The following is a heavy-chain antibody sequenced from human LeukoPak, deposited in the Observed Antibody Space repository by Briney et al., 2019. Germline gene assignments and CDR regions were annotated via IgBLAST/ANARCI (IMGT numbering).Heavy chain of an antibody. CDR3: ARDRAVWGSYRFIDY. J-gene: IGHJ4*02. D-gene: IGHD3-16*02. CDR2: ISSSSSYI. V-gene: IGHV3-21*01. Sequence: GGSLRLSCAASGFTFSSYSMNWVRQAPGKGLEWVSSISSSSSYIYYADSVKGRFTISRDNVKNSLYLQMNSLRAEDTAVYYCARDRAVWGSYRFIDYWGQGTLVTVSS. CDR1: GFTFSSYS.